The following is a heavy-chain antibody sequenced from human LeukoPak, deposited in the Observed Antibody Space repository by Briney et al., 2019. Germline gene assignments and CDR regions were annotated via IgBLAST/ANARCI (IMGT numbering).Heavy chain of an antibody. D-gene: IGHD6-6*01. CDR1: GGSISSFY. CDR3: ARDSSSFDFYNMDV. J-gene: IGHJ6*03. CDR2: IYSSGTT. Sequence: SETLSLTCTVSGGSISSFYWSWIRQSPGKGLEWIGYIYSSGTTNYNPSLKSRVTMSVDTSKNQLSLRLSSVTAADTAVYYCARDSSSFDFYNMDVWGKGNTVTVSS. V-gene: IGHV4-59*01.